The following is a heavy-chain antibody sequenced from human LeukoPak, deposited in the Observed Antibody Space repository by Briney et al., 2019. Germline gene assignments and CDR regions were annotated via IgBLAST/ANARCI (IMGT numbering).Heavy chain of an antibody. CDR2: IYYSGST. D-gene: IGHD4-23*01. CDR3: ARGPTVVTRNWFDP. J-gene: IGHJ5*02. CDR1: GGSISSSSYY. V-gene: IGHV4-39*07. Sequence: SETLSLTCTVSGGSISSSSYYWGWLRQPPGKGLEWIGSIYYSGSTYYNPSLKSRVTISVDTSKNQFSLKLSSVTAADTAVYYCARGPTVVTRNWFDPWGQGTLVTVSS.